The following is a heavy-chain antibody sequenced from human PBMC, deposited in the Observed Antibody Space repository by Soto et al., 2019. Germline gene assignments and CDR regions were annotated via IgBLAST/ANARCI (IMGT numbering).Heavy chain of an antibody. V-gene: IGHV1-8*01. CDR2: MNPNSGNT. J-gene: IGHJ6*04. Sequence: ASVKVSCKASGYTFTSYDINWVRQATGQGLEWMGWMNPNSGNTGHAQKFQGRVTMTRNTSISTAYMELSSLRSEDTAVYYCARGSGPYVFGGGGQGLYYYGLAVWGKGTRVTVPS. CDR3: ARGSGPYVFGGGGQGLYYYGLAV. CDR1: GYTFTSYD. D-gene: IGHD3-3*01.